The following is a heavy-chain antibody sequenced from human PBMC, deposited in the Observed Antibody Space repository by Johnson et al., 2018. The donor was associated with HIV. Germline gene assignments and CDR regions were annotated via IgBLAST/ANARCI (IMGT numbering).Heavy chain of an antibody. D-gene: IGHD2-21*01. J-gene: IGHJ3*02. Sequence: QVQLLESGGGVVQPGRSLLLSCVASGFTFSSSGMHWVRQAPGKGLEWVAVISYDGTNKYYADSVKGRFTISRDNSKKTLYLQMNSLRAEDTAVYYCAREESIVVAIAIQAFDIWGQGTMVTVSS. CDR1: GFTFSSSG. CDR2: ISYDGTNK. CDR3: AREESIVVAIAIQAFDI. V-gene: IGHV3-30*03.